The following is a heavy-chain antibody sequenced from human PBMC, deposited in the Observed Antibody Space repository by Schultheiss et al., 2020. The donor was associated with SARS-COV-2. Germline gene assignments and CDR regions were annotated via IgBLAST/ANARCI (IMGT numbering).Heavy chain of an antibody. CDR1: GGSISSDY. CDR3: ARLSAYGMDV. Sequence: SETLSLTCTVSGGSISSDYWTWIRQPPGKGLEWIGYVYYRGSTNYNPSLKSRVTISVDKSKNQFSLKLSSVTAADTAVYYCARLSAYGMDVWGQGTTVTVSS. D-gene: IGHD3-3*01. CDR2: VYYRGST. J-gene: IGHJ6*02. V-gene: IGHV4-59*12.